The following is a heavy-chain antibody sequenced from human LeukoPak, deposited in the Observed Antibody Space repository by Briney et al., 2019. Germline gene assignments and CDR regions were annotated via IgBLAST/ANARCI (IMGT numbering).Heavy chain of an antibody. V-gene: IGHV3-49*04. CDR1: GFTFGDYA. CDR3: TSRFDIVVVPAAELDY. J-gene: IGHJ4*02. CDR2: IRSKAYGGTT. D-gene: IGHD2-2*01. Sequence: GGSLRLSCTASGFTFGDYAMSWVRQAPGKGLEWVGFIRSKAYGGTTEYAASVKGRFTISRDDSKSIAYLQMNSLKTEDTAVYYCTSRFDIVVVPAAELDYWGQGTLVTVSS.